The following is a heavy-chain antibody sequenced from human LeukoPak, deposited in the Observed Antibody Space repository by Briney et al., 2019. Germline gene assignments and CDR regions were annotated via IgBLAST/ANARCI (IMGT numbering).Heavy chain of an antibody. CDR2: IYSGGST. J-gene: IGHJ4*02. CDR1: GFTFSSNY. D-gene: IGHD4-23*01. CDR3: ATDRYYGGNTDY. Sequence: GGSLRLSCAASGFTFSSNYMSWVRQAPGKGLEWVSVIYSGGSTYYADSVKGRFTISRDNSKNTLYLQMNSLRAEDTAVYYCATDRYYGGNTDYWGQGTLVTVSS. V-gene: IGHV3-53*01.